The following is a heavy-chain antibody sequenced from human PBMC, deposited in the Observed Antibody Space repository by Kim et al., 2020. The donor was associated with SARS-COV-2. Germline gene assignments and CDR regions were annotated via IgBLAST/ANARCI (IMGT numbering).Heavy chain of an antibody. CDR2: IIPILGIA. J-gene: IGHJ6*02. D-gene: IGHD6-13*01. Sequence: SVKVSCKASGGTFSSYAISWVRQAPGQGLEWMGRIIPILGIANYAQKFQGRVTITADKSTSTAYMELSSLRSEDTAVYYCASGSATAAGTRYYYYGMDVWGQGTTVTVSS. V-gene: IGHV1-69*04. CDR3: ASGSATAAGTRYYYYGMDV. CDR1: GGTFSSYA.